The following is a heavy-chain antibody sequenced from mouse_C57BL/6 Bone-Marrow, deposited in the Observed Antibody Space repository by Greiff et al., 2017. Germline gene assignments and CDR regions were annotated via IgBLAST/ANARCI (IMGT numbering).Heavy chain of an antibody. D-gene: IGHD4-1*01. CDR3: AREDWDRAMDY. CDR2: IYPRSGNT. CDR1: GYTFTSYG. Sequence: VQLQQSGAELARPGASVKLSCKASGYTFTSYGISWVKQRTGQGLEWIGEIYPRSGNTYYNEKFKGKAKLTADKSSSTAYMELRSLTSEDSAVYFCAREDWDRAMDYWGQGTSVTVSS. J-gene: IGHJ4*01. V-gene: IGHV1-81*01.